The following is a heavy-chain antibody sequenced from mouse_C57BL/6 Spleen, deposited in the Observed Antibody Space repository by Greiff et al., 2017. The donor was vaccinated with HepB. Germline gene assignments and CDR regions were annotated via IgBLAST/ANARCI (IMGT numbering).Heavy chain of an antibody. CDR1: GFTFSSYT. CDR2: ISGGGGNT. Sequence: EVNVVESGGGLVKPGGSLKLSCAASGFTFSSYTMSWVRQTPEKRLEWVATISGGGGNTYYPDSVKGRFTISRDNSKNTLYLQMSSLRSEDTALYYCARERIYYVNCEYAMDYWGQGTSVTVSS. J-gene: IGHJ4*01. CDR3: ARERIYYVNCEYAMDY. D-gene: IGHD2-1*01. V-gene: IGHV5-9*01.